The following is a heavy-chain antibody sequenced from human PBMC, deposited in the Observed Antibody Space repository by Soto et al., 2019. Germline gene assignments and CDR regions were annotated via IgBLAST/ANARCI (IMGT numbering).Heavy chain of an antibody. CDR1: GYTFTSYD. J-gene: IGHJ3*02. V-gene: IGHV1-8*01. Sequence: ASVKVACKASGYTFTSYDINWVRQATGQGLEWMGWMNPNSANTGYAQKFQGRVTMTRNTSISTAYMELSSLRSEDTAVYYCARGRRFCSGGSCYRAFDIWVQGTMVTVSS. CDR2: MNPNSANT. D-gene: IGHD2-15*01. CDR3: ARGRRFCSGGSCYRAFDI.